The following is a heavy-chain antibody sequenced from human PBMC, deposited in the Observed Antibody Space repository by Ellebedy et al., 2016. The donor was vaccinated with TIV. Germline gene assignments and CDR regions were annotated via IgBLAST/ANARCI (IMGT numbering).Heavy chain of an antibody. CDR1: GFTFSSYG. CDR2: ISYDGSNK. D-gene: IGHD2-15*01. J-gene: IGHJ4*02. V-gene: IGHV3-30*18. CDR3: AKGREPGYCSGGSCLPGDY. Sequence: GGSLRLXXAASGFTFSSYGMHWVRQAPGKGLEWVAVISYDGSNKYYADSVKGRFTISRDNSKNTLYLQMNSLRAEDTAVYYCAKGREPGYCSGGSCLPGDYWGQGTLDTVSS.